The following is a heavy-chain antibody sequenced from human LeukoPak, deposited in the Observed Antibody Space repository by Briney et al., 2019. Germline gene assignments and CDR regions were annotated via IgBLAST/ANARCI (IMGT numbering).Heavy chain of an antibody. D-gene: IGHD3-9*01. CDR2: INPIFGTA. J-gene: IGHJ3*02. Sequence: SVKVSCKASGGTFSSYAISWVRQAPGQGLEWMGGINPIFGTANYAQKFQGRVTITADKSTSTAYMELSSLRSEDTAVYYCGTLYYDILTGYSNDAFDIWGQGTMVTVSS. V-gene: IGHV1-69*06. CDR1: GGTFSSYA. CDR3: GTLYYDILTGYSNDAFDI.